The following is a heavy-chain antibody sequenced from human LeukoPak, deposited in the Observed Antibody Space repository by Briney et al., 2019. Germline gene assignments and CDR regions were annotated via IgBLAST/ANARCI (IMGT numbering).Heavy chain of an antibody. CDR3: AREDVPASLFWSGYYTTGKGEFFDY. CDR2: INHSGST. J-gene: IGHJ4*02. V-gene: IGHV4-34*01. Sequence: SETLSLTCAVYGGSFSGYYWSWIRQPPGKGLEWIGEINHSGSTNYNPSLKSRVTISVDTSKNQFSLKLSSVTAADTAVYYCAREDVPASLFWSGYYTTGKGEFFDYWGQGTLVTVSS. D-gene: IGHD3-3*01. CDR1: GGSFSGYY.